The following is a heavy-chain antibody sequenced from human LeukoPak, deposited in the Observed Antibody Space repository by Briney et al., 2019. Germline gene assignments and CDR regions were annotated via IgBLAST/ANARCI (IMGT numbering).Heavy chain of an antibody. CDR2: IYYTWST. Sequence: PAETLSLTCTVSGGSISSRNDYWAWVRQHPERGREWVGFIYYTWSTVYNPSLKSLVTMSVDTSKNQFSLKMRSATAADTAVYYCVKAAGSRPFGDTFEHWGQGIMVTVSS. CDR1: GGSISSRNDY. D-gene: IGHD3-16*01. V-gene: IGHV4-31*01. CDR3: VKAAGSRPFGDTFEH. J-gene: IGHJ3*01.